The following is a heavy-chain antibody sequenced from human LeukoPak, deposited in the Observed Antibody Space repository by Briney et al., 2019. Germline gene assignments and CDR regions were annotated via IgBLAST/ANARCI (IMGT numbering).Heavy chain of an antibody. Sequence: PGGSLRLSCAASGFTFSSYSMNWVRQAPGKGLEWVSSISGSSSYIYYADSVKGRFTISRDNAKNSLYLQMNSLRAEDTAVYYCARGLRIAVAGNIDYWGQGTLVTVSS. J-gene: IGHJ4*02. D-gene: IGHD6-19*01. CDR1: GFTFSSYS. CDR3: ARGLRIAVAGNIDY. V-gene: IGHV3-21*01. CDR2: ISGSSSYI.